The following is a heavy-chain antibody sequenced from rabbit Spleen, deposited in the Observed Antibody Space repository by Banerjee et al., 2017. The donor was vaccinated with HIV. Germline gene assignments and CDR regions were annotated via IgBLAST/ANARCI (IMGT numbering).Heavy chain of an antibody. CDR1: GVSFSISSY. CDR2: IDAIFGRT. D-gene: IGHD2-1*01. J-gene: IGHJ2*01. CDR3: VRDSRDYGDAVWHDFDP. V-gene: IGHV1S40*01. Sequence: QSLEESGGDLVKPGASLTLTCTASGVSFSISSYMCWVRQAPGKGLEWIACIDAIFGRTYGASWVNGRFTISSHHAQTTLYLQLNSLTVADTATYFCVRDSRDYGDAVWHDFDPWGPGTLVTVS.